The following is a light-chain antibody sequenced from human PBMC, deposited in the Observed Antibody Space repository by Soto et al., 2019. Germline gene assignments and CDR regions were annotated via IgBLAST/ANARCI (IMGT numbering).Light chain of an antibody. CDR2: EVS. CDR1: SSAVGSYNL. J-gene: IGLJ3*02. CDR3: CSYAGSSTWV. Sequence: QSALTQPASVSGSPGQSITISCTGTSSAVGSYNLVSWYQQHPGNAPKLMIYEVSKRPSGVSNRFSGSKSGNTASLTISGLQAEDEADYYCCSYAGSSTWVFGGGTKLTVL. V-gene: IGLV2-23*02.